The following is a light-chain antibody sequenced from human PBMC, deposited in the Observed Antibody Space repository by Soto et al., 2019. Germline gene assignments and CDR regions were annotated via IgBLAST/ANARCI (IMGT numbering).Light chain of an antibody. Sequence: QSALTQPPSASGSPGQSVPISCTGTSSDVGGYNYVSWYQQHPGKAPKLMIYEVSKRPSGVPDRFSGSKSGNTASLTVSGLQAEDEADYYCSSHAGSKRVFGTGTKVTVL. V-gene: IGLV2-8*01. CDR2: EVS. CDR1: SSDVGGYNY. J-gene: IGLJ1*01. CDR3: SSHAGSKRV.